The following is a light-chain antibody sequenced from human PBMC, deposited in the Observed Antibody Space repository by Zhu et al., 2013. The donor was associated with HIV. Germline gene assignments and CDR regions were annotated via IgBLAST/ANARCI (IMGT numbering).Light chain of an antibody. Sequence: TVLTQSPGTLSLSPGERATLSCRARQTVSSGSLAWYQQKPGQAPRLLIYGTSARATGVPDRFSGSGSDTDFTLTISRLEPEDCAVYYCHHYGTSLWTFGQGTKVEIK. CDR2: GTS. V-gene: IGKV3-20*01. CDR1: QTVSSGS. J-gene: IGKJ1*01. CDR3: HHYGTSLWT.